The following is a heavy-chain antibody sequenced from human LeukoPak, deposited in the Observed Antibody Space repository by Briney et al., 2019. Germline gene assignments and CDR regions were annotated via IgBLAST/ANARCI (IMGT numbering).Heavy chain of an antibody. Sequence: GALRLSCAASGFTVSSNYMSWVRQAPGRGLEWVALISYDGNNNYYADSVKGRFTISRDNSKNTLYLQMNSLRAEDTAVYFCAKDQRGDILTGSPFDYWGQGTLVTVSS. D-gene: IGHD3-9*01. CDR3: AKDQRGDILTGSPFDY. V-gene: IGHV3-30*18. CDR1: GFTVSSNY. CDR2: ISYDGNNN. J-gene: IGHJ4*02.